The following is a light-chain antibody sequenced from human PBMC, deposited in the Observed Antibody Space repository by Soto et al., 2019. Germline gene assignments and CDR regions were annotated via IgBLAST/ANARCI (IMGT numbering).Light chain of an antibody. CDR3: QHYDSYRYT. V-gene: IGKV1-5*03. CDR2: KAS. CDR1: QSIDSW. Sequence: DIQMTQSPSTLSASVGDRVTITCRASQSIDSWLAWYQQKPGKAPKLLIYKASTLQSGVPSRFSGYGSGTEFTLTISSLQPDDFATYYCQHYDSYRYTFGQGTKVEIK. J-gene: IGKJ2*01.